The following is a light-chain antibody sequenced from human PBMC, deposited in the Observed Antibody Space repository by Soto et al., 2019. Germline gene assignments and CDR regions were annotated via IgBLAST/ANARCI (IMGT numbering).Light chain of an antibody. CDR2: LNSDGSH. CDR1: SGHSSYA. CDR3: QTWGTGIEV. Sequence: LVLTQSPSASASLGASVKLTCTLSSGHSSYAIAWHQQQPEKGPRYLMKLNSDGSHSKGDGIPDRFSGSSSGAERYLTISSLQSEDEADYYCQTWGTGIEVFGGGTKLT. J-gene: IGLJ2*01. V-gene: IGLV4-69*01.